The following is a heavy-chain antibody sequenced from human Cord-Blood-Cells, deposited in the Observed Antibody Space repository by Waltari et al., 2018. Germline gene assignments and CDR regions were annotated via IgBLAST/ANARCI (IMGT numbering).Heavy chain of an antibody. J-gene: IGHJ4*02. D-gene: IGHD3-3*01. Sequence: QVQLVESGGGVVQPGRSLRLSCAASGFTFSSYAMHWVRQAPGKGLEWGAVIAYEGSNKYYADSVKGRFTISRDNSKNTLYLQMNSLRAEDTAVYYCASYHITIFGVVIRDYWGQGTLVTVSS. CDR1: GFTFSSYA. CDR3: ASYHITIFGVVIRDY. V-gene: IGHV3-30-3*01. CDR2: IAYEGSNK.